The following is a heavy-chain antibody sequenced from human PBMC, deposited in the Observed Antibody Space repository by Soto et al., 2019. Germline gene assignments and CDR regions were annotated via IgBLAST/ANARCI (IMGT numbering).Heavy chain of an antibody. V-gene: IGHV1-18*01. Sequence: GASVKVSCKAVRYIFTNYGVSWVRQAPEQGLEWMGWITTYNGNTEYAQKFQGRVTMTTDASTSTAYMELGSLRSDDTAIYYCARALTGYGMDVWGQGTTVTVSS. CDR1: RYIFTNYG. J-gene: IGHJ6*02. CDR3: ARALTGYGMDV. CDR2: ITTYNGNT.